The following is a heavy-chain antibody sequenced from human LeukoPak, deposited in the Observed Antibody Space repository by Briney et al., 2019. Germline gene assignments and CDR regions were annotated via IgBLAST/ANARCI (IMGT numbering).Heavy chain of an antibody. CDR3: TTVGLLGYYDSRGYYYFDY. Sequence: GGSLRLSCTTSGFIFEHYTMTWVRQAPGKGLEWVGFIRTKGYGGTTEYAASVKGRFTMSRDDSKSIAYLQMNSLKIEDTAVYYCTTVGLLGYYDSRGYYYFDYWGQGTLVTVSS. D-gene: IGHD3-22*01. J-gene: IGHJ4*02. V-gene: IGHV3-49*02. CDR2: IRTKGYGGTT. CDR1: GFIFEHYT.